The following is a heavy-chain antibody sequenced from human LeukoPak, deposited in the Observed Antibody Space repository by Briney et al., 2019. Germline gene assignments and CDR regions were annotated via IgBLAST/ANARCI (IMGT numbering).Heavy chain of an antibody. CDR1: GFTFSTYG. D-gene: IGHD6-13*01. CDR2: ISYDGNGSKK. V-gene: IGHV3-30*03. Sequence: GGSLRLSCVASGFTFSTYGMHWVRQGPGKGLKWVAVISYDGNGSKKYYADSVKGRFTISRDNSKNTLYLQMSSLGAEDTAVYYCGRDWQLGNRAYIDFWGQGTLVIVSS. J-gene: IGHJ4*02. CDR3: GRDWQLGNRAYIDF.